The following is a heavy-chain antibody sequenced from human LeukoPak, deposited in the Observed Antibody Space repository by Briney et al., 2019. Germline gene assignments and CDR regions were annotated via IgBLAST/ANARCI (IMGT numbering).Heavy chain of an antibody. J-gene: IGHJ4*02. V-gene: IGHV3-30-3*01. CDR3: ARERSTAMVAFFDY. D-gene: IGHD5-18*01. CDR1: GFTFSSYA. CDR2: ISYDGSNK. Sequence: PGGSLRLSCAASGFTFSSYAMHWVRQAPGKGLEWVAVISYDGSNKYYADSVKGRLTISRDNSNNTLYLQMNSLRAEDTAVYYCARERSTAMVAFFDYWGQGTLVTVSS.